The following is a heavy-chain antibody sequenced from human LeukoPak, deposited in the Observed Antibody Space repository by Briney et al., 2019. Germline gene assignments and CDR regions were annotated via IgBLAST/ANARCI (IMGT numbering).Heavy chain of an antibody. CDR1: GFTFSSYG. CDR3: AKPPWPGIVVVPADYYYGMDV. V-gene: IGHV3-30*18. J-gene: IGHJ6*02. CDR2: ISYDGSNK. D-gene: IGHD2-2*01. Sequence: GGSLRLSCAASGFTFSSYGMHWVRQAPGKGLEWVAVISYDGSNKYYADSVKGRFTISRDNSKNTLYLQMNSLRAEDTAVYYCAKPPWPGIVVVPADYYYGMDVWGQGTTVTVSS.